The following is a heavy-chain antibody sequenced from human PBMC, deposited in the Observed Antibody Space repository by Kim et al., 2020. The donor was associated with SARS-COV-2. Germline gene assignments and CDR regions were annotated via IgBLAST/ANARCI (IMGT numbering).Heavy chain of an antibody. CDR3: VFSNGWEFDF. Sequence: GGSLRLSCAASGFTLNSYWMSWVRQAPGKGLEWVAIIKEDGSSEHYVHSVKGRFTISRDKAKKSMYLQMESLAAEDTARYYCVFSNGWEFDFWGQGTLVTVSS. CDR2: IKEDGSSE. V-gene: IGHV3-7*03. J-gene: IGHJ4*02. D-gene: IGHD6-19*01. CDR1: GFTLNSYW.